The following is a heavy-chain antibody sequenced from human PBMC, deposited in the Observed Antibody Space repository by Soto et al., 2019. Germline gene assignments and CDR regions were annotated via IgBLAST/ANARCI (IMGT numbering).Heavy chain of an antibody. CDR3: AKDIAVAGSCWDY. CDR1: GFTFSSYA. CDR2: ISGSGGST. J-gene: IGHJ4*02. V-gene: IGHV3-23*01. D-gene: IGHD6-19*01. Sequence: EVQLLESEGGLVQPGGSLRLSCAASGFTFSSYAMSWVRQAPGKGLEWVSAISGSGGSTYYADSVKGRFTISRDNSKNTLYLQMNSLRAEDTAVYYCAKDIAVAGSCWDYWGQGTLVTVSS.